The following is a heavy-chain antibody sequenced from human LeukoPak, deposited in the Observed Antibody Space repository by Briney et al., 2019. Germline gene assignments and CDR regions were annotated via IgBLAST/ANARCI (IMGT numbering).Heavy chain of an antibody. D-gene: IGHD2-15*01. CDR1: GGSISSSSYY. CDR2: IYYSGST. J-gene: IGHJ4*02. Sequence: PSETLSLTCTVSGGSISSSSYYWGWIRQPPGKGLEWIGSIYYSGSTYYNPSLKSRVTISVDTSKNQFSLKLSSVTVADTAVYYCARQRGLLLRYWDYWGQGTLVTVSS. V-gene: IGHV4-39*01. CDR3: ARQRGLLLRYWDY.